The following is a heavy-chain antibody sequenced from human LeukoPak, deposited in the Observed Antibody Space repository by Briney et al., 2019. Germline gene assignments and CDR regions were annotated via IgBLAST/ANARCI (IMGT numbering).Heavy chain of an antibody. V-gene: IGHV4-38-2*02. CDR3: ARDGRDGYKPVFN. CDR2: IYHSGST. J-gene: IGHJ4*02. CDR1: GYSISSGYY. Sequence: SETLSLTCTVSGYSISSGYYWGWIRQPPGKGLEWIGSIYHSGSTYYNPSLKSRVTISVDTSKNQFSLKLSSVTAADTAVYYCARDGRDGYKPVFNWGQGTLVTVSS. D-gene: IGHD5-24*01.